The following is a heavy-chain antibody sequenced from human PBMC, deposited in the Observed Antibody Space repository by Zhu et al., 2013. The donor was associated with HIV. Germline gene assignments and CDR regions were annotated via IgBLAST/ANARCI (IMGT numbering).Heavy chain of an antibody. D-gene: IGHD1-26*01. CDR2: IIPILGIA. CDR3: ARDEADEGAPSGWFDP. J-gene: IGHJ5*02. CDR1: GGTFSSYT. V-gene: IGHV1-69*08. Sequence: QVQLVQSGAEVKKPGSSVKVSCKASGGTFSSYTISWVRQAPGQGLEWMGRIIPILGIANYAQKFQGRVTITADKSTSTAYMELSSLRSEDTAVYYCARDEADEGAPSGWFDPWGQGTLVTVSS.